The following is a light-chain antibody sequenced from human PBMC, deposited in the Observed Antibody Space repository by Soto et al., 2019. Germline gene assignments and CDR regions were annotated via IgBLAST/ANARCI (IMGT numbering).Light chain of an antibody. Sequence: EIVMTQSPATLSVSPGERVTLSCGASQSISGDLAWYQQKPGQAPRLVIYGASTRATGVPARFSGSGSATEFTLTISSLQSGDFAVYYCQQYDSWPHTFGLGTSLEIK. J-gene: IGKJ2*01. CDR1: QSISGD. CDR2: GAS. CDR3: QQYDSWPHT. V-gene: IGKV3-15*01.